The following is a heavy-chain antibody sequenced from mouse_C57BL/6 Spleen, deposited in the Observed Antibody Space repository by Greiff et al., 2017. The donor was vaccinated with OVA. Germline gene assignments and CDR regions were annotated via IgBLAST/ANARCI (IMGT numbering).Heavy chain of an antibody. D-gene: IGHD2-5*01. J-gene: IGHJ2*01. CDR1: GYTFTDYY. V-gene: IGHV1-26*01. CDR2: INPNNGGT. CDR3: ARQVSSAYYSNFDY. Sequence: EVQLQQSGPELVKPGASVKISCKASGYTFTDYYMNWVKQSHGKSLEWIGDINPNNGGTSYNQKFKGKATLTVDKSSSTAYMELRSLTSEDSAVYYCARQVSSAYYSNFDYWGQGTTLTVSS.